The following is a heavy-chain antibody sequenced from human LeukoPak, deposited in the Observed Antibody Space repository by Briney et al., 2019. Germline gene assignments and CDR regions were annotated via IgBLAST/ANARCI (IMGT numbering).Heavy chain of an antibody. CDR3: ARGPIRITMIVVVPGAFDI. CDR1: GGTFSSYA. Sequence: SVKVSCKASGGTFSSYAISWVRQAPGQGLEWMGGIIPIFGTANYAQKFQGRVTITTDESTSTAYMELSSLRSEDTAVYYCARGPIRITMIVVVPGAFDIWGQGTMVTVSS. J-gene: IGHJ3*02. D-gene: IGHD3-22*01. CDR2: IIPIFGTA. V-gene: IGHV1-69*05.